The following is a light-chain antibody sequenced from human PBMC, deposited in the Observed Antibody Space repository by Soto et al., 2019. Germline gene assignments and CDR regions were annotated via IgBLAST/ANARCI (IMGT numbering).Light chain of an antibody. CDR3: SSYSSSSTRDV. J-gene: IGLJ1*01. CDR2: EVS. Sequence: QSALTQPPSVSGSPGQSVTISCTGTSSDIGSYNRVSWYRQPPGTAPKLIIYEVSNRPSGVPARFSGSKSGNTASLTISGLQAEDEADYYCSSYSSSSTRDVFGTGTKLTVL. V-gene: IGLV2-18*02. CDR1: SSDIGSYNR.